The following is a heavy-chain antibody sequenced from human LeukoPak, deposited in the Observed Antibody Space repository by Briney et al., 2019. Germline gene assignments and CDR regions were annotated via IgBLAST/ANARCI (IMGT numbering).Heavy chain of an antibody. Sequence: GGSLRLSRAASGFTFSSYEMNWVRQAPGKGLEWVSYISSSGSTIYYADSVKGRFTISRDNAKNSLYLQMNSLRAEDTAVYYCARGGTTEIFDYWGQGTLVTVSS. V-gene: IGHV3-48*03. J-gene: IGHJ4*02. CDR3: ARGGTTEIFDY. D-gene: IGHD4-17*01. CDR1: GFTFSSYE. CDR2: ISSSGSTI.